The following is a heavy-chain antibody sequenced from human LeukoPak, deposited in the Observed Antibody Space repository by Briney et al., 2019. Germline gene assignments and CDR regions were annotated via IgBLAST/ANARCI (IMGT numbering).Heavy chain of an antibody. CDR2: ISYDGSNK. V-gene: IGHV3-30-3*01. J-gene: IGHJ4*02. CDR3: AKDPEVDGSGSWEY. Sequence: GRSLRLSCAASGFTFSSYAMHWVRQAPGKGLEWVAVISYDGSNKYYADSVKGRFTISRDNSKNTLYLQMNSLRAEDTAVYYCAKDPEVDGSGSWEYWGQGTLVTVSS. CDR1: GFTFSSYA. D-gene: IGHD3-10*01.